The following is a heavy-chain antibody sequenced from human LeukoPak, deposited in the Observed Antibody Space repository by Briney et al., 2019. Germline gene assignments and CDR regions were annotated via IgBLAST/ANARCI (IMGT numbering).Heavy chain of an antibody. D-gene: IGHD1-14*01. J-gene: IGHJ4*02. V-gene: IGHV4-39*01. CDR3: ATATPQRISMTLLAPYYFDY. CDR2: VYYDKST. CDR1: GAFLSISSYY. Sequence: PSETLSLTCTVSGAFLSISSYYWGWIRQPPGKGLEWIGNVYYDKSTYYSASFKGRVTISVDTSKNQFSLKLNSVTAADTAVYFCATATPQRISMTLLAPYYFDYWGQGTLVTVSS.